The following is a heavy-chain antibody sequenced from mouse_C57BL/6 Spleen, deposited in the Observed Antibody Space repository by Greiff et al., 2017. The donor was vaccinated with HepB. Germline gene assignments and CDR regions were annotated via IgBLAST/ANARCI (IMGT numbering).Heavy chain of an antibody. J-gene: IGHJ2*01. CDR3: ARSAYYGSSDYFDY. D-gene: IGHD1-1*01. CDR2: IHPNSGST. V-gene: IGHV1-64*01. Sequence: QVQLQQPGAELVKPGASVKLSCKASGYTFTSYWMHWVKQRPGQGLEWIGMIHPNSGSTNYNEKFKSKATLTVDKSSSTAYMQLSSLTSEDSAVYYCARSAYYGSSDYFDYWGQGTTLTVSS. CDR1: GYTFTSYW.